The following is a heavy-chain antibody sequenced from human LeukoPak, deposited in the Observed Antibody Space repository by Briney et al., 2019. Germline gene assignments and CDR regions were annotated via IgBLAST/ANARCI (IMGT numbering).Heavy chain of an antibody. J-gene: IGHJ5*02. CDR2: IYTSGST. Sequence: PSETLSLTCTVSGGSISSYYWSWIRQPAGKGLGWIGRIYTSGSTNYNPSLKSRVTMSVDTSKNQFSLKLSSVTAADTAVYYCARVEGYQQLVNWFDPWGQGTLVTVSS. CDR3: ARVEGYQQLVNWFDP. V-gene: IGHV4-4*07. CDR1: GGSISSYY. D-gene: IGHD6-13*01.